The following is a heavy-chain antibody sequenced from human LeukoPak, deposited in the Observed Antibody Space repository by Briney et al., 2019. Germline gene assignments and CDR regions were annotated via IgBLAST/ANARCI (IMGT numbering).Heavy chain of an antibody. CDR3: ARGGRGYIDY. CDR1: GFTFSSYG. CDR2: IWYDGSNK. J-gene: IGHJ4*02. Sequence: AGRSLRLSCAASGFTFSSYGMHWVRQAPGKGLEWVAVIWYDGSNKYYADSVKGRFTIPRDNSKNTLYLQMNSLRAEDTAVYYCARGGRGYIDYWGQGTLVTVSS. D-gene: IGHD5-12*01. V-gene: IGHV3-33*01.